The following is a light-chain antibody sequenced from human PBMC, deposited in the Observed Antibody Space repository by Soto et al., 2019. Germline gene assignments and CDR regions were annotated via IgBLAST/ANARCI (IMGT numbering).Light chain of an antibody. CDR3: QSYDNGMKR. Sequence: QSVLTQPPSLSGAPGQRVTISCTGETSNIGAGFDVHWYQHLPGTAPKLLIYGSTNRPSGVPDRFSGSKSGTSASLAITGLQGEDEGEYCCQSYDNGMKRFGGGIKLTVL. CDR2: GST. V-gene: IGLV1-40*01. J-gene: IGLJ3*02. CDR1: TSNIGAGFD.